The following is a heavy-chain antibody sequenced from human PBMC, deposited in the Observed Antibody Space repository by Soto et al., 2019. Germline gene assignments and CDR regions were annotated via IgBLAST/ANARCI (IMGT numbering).Heavy chain of an antibody. D-gene: IGHD6-19*01. CDR2: IVPIFNTA. CDR1: GGTFSSYA. Sequence: QVQLVQSGAEVKKPGSSVKVSCKASGGTFSSYAISWVRQAPGQGLEWMGGIVPIFNTANYAQKFQGRVTIVANESTSASYMELSSLRFEDTAVYYCARKRAGPKEGAEYWYFDLWGRGTLVVVSS. J-gene: IGHJ2*01. CDR3: ARKRAGPKEGAEYWYFDL. V-gene: IGHV1-69*01.